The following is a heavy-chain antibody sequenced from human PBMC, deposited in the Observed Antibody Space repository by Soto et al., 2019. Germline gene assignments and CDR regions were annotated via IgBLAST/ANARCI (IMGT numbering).Heavy chain of an antibody. CDR3: AKLKIAATGPLHRWFDP. CDR2: IYYSGST. D-gene: IGHD2-15*01. V-gene: IGHV4-59*01. Sequence: SETLSLTCTVSGGSISSYYWSWIRQPPGKGLGWIGYIYYSGSTNYNPSLKSRVTISVDTSKNQFSLKLSSVTAADTAVYYCAKLKIAATGPLHRWFDPWGQGTLVTVSS. CDR1: GGSISSYY. J-gene: IGHJ5*02.